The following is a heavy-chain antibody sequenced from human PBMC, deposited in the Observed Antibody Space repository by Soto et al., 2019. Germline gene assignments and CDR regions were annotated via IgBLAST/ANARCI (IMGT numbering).Heavy chain of an antibody. D-gene: IGHD1-1*01. V-gene: IGHV5-10-1*01. CDR2: IDPSNSSI. CDR3: ARRLSGPKEEYNADYFFGLDV. Sequence: PRGALQISCQGSGYSFTTHWITWVRQTLGKGPEWMGRIDPSNSSITYRPSFQGHVTISVDSSIRTAYLQLIRLDASDNAIYYCARRLSGPKEEYNADYFFGLDVWGQGTKVTVSS. J-gene: IGHJ6*02. CDR1: GYSFTTHW.